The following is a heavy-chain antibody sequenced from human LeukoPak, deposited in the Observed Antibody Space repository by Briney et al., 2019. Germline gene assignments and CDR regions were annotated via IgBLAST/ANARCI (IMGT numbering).Heavy chain of an antibody. V-gene: IGHV5-51*01. CDR2: IYPGDSDT. J-gene: IGHJ3*02. CDR1: GYIFITHW. CDR3: ARHMSYDSSGFNAFDI. Sequence: GESLKISCKGSGYIFITHWIGWVRQLPGKGLEGMGIIYPGDSDTRYSPSFQGQVTISADKSISTAYLQWSSLRASDTAMYYCARHMSYDSSGFNAFDIWGQGTMVTVSS. D-gene: IGHD3-22*01.